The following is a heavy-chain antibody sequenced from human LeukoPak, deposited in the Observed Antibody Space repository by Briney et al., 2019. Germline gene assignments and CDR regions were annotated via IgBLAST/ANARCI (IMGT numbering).Heavy chain of an antibody. CDR1: GYSISSGSY. CDR2: IFYSGST. D-gene: IGHD2-2*01. CDR3: ASLGGYQNGNFDY. Sequence: PSETLSLTCTVSGYSISSGSYWGWVRQPPGKGLEWIGCIFYSGSTYYNPSLKSRVTISLDTSNNQFSLRLSSVTAADTAVYYCASLGGYQNGNFDYWGQGILVTVSS. V-gene: IGHV4-38-2*02. J-gene: IGHJ4*02.